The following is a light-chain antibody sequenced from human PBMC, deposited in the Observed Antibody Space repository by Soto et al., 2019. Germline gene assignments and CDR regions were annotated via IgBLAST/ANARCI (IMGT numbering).Light chain of an antibody. J-gene: IGLJ1*01. CDR2: EVT. CDR1: SSDIGDYNY. Sequence: HSALAQPASVSGSPGQSITISCTGTSSDIGDYNYVSWFQQHPGRAPKLLIFEVTNRPSGVSNRFSGSKSGYTASLTISGLQTEDEADYYCNSYTSNKTYVFGTGTKVTV. V-gene: IGLV2-14*01. CDR3: NSYTSNKTYV.